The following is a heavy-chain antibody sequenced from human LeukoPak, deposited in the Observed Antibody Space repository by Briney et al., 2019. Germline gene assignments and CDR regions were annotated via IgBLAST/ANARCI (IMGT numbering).Heavy chain of an antibody. V-gene: IGHV1-46*01. J-gene: IGHJ4*02. CDR3: ARDLQARVGLYSPDF. CDR2: IYPDSGST. D-gene: IGHD2-21*01. CDR1: GYTFTTYY. Sequence: ASVKVSCSASGYTFTTYYIHRVRQAPGQGLEWMGIIYPDSGSTNYAQNFQGRVTMTRDTSTSTVYMELSSLRSEDTAVYYCARDLQARVGLYSPDFWGQGTLVTVSP.